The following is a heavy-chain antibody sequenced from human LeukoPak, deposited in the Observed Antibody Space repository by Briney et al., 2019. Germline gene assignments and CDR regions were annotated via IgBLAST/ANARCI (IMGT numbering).Heavy chain of an antibody. CDR1: EFTFSTYA. CDR2: ISSSGDST. D-gene: IGHD3-22*01. J-gene: IGHJ4*02. CDR3: VTDFGGYHDY. Sequence: GGSLRLSCSASEFTFSTYAMHWVRQAPGKGLEYVSAISSSGDSTYYADSVEGRFTISRDNSKNTLYLQMSSLRADDTAVYYCVTDFGGYHDYWSQGTLVTVSS. V-gene: IGHV3-64D*06.